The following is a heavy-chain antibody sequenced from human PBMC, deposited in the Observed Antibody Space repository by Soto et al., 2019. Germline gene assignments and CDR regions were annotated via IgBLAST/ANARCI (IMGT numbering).Heavy chain of an antibody. D-gene: IGHD4-17*01. CDR3: AADPRSIDRNGDYVSYFDY. Sequence: ASVKVSCKVSGYTLTELSMHWVRQAPGKGLEWMGGFDPEDGETIYAQKFQGRVTMTEDTSTSTVYMELSSLRSEDTAVYYCAADPRSIDRNGDYVSYFDYWGQGTLVTVSS. CDR1: GYTLTELS. CDR2: FDPEDGET. J-gene: IGHJ4*02. V-gene: IGHV1-24*01.